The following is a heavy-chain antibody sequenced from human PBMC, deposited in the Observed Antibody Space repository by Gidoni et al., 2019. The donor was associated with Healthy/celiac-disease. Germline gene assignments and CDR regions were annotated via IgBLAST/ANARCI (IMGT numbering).Heavy chain of an antibody. D-gene: IGHD1-26*01. J-gene: IGHJ4*02. CDR1: GFTFSSYA. V-gene: IGHV3-30-3*01. Sequence: QVQLVESGGGVVQPGRALSLACAASGFTFSSYAMHWVRQAPGKGLEWVAVISYDGSNKYYDDSVKGRFTISRDNSKNTLYLQMNSLRAEDTAVYYCARGHSGSPLGPGDYWGQGTLVTVSS. CDR3: ARGHSGSPLGPGDY. CDR2: ISYDGSNK.